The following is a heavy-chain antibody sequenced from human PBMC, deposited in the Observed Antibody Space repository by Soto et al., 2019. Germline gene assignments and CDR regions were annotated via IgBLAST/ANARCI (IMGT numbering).Heavy chain of an antibody. CDR3: ARDGYSSRSWFDP. V-gene: IGHV4-59*01. J-gene: IGHJ5*02. CDR1: GGSISSYY. Sequence: ETLSLTCTVSGGSISSYYWSWIRQPPGKGLEWIGYIYYSGSTSYNPSLKSRVTISVDTSKNQFSLKLSSVTAADTAVYYCARDGYSSRSWFDPWGQGTLVTVSS. D-gene: IGHD6-19*01. CDR2: IYYSGST.